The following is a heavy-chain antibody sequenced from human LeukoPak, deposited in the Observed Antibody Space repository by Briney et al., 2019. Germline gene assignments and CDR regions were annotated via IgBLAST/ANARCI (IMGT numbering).Heavy chain of an antibody. CDR2: IYYSGST. CDR1: GDSFNSSSYF. V-gene: IGHV4-39*07. Sequence: SETLSLTCTVSGDSFNSSSYFWGWIRQPPGKGLEWIGKIYYSGSTYYNPSLKSRVTISVDTSKNQFSLKLSSVTAADTAVYYCARGFVAVAGSDYWGQGTLVTVSS. CDR3: ARGFVAVAGSDY. J-gene: IGHJ4*02. D-gene: IGHD6-19*01.